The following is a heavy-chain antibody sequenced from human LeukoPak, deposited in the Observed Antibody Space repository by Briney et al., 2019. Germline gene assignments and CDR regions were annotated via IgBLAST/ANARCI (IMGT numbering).Heavy chain of an antibody. V-gene: IGHV3-7*04. CDR1: GFPFSSYW. CDR2: IKQDGSKK. Sequence: GGSLRLSCVASGFPFSSYWMTWVRQAPGKGLEWVANIKQDGSKKSYVDSVKGRFTISRDNAKNSLYLQMNSLRAEDTAIYYCTRVGYIDEGIDYWGQGTPVTVSS. J-gene: IGHJ4*02. CDR3: TRVGYIDEGIDY. D-gene: IGHD5-24*01.